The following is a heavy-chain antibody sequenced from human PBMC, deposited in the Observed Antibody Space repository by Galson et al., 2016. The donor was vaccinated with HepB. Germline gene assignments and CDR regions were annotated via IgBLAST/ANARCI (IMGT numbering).Heavy chain of an antibody. CDR3: ARPVSADEGLGN. D-gene: IGHD2-8*01. CDR2: ISGSGSST. J-gene: IGHJ4*02. CDR1: GFTFSSYA. V-gene: IGHV3-23*01. Sequence: SLRLSCAASGFTFSSYAMNWVRQAPGKGLEWVSAISGSGSSTYYADSVKGRFTISRDKSSNTLYLQMNTLIAEDTAVYYCARPVSADEGLGNWGQGTLVTVSS.